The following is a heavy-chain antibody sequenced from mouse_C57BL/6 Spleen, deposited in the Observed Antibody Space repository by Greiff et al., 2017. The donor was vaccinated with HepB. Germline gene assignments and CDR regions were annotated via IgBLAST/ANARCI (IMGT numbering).Heavy chain of an antibody. V-gene: IGHV5-4*01. CDR3: AREPHFAY. CDR1: GFTFSSYA. Sequence: EVQLVAGGGLVKPGGSLKLSCAASGFTFSSYAMSWVRQTPEKRLEWVATISDGGSYTYYPDNVKGRFTISRDNAKNNLYLQMSHLKSEDTAMYYCAREPHFAYWGQGTLVTVSA. J-gene: IGHJ3*01. CDR2: ISDGGSYT.